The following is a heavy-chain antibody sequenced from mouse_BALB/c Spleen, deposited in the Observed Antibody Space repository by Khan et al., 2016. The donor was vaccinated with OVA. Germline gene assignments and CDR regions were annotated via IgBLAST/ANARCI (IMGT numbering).Heavy chain of an antibody. V-gene: IGHV1-85*01. J-gene: IGHJ1*01. CDR3: AVHYYGSNLYWYFDV. CDR1: GYTFTSYD. Sequence: QVQLKESGAELVKPGASVKLSCKASGYTFTSYDINWVRQRPEQGLEWIGWIFPGDDSTKYNEKFKGKATLTTDKSSSTAYMQLRRLTSADSAVYFCAVHYYGSNLYWYFDVWGPGTTVTVSS. D-gene: IGHD1-1*01. CDR2: IFPGDDST.